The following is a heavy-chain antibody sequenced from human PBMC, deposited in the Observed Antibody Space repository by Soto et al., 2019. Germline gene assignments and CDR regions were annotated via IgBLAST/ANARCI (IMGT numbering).Heavy chain of an antibody. CDR2: TYYSGST. CDR3: AASRAYCCGDCYLVWYFDL. V-gene: IGHV4-31*04. CDR1: GGSISSGGYY. J-gene: IGHJ2*01. D-gene: IGHD2-21*02. Sequence: QVRLQESGPGLVKPSQTLSLTCTVSGGSISSGGYYWSWIRQHPGKGLEWIGYTYYSGSTYYNPSLKSRVTISVDTSKNRFSLKLSSVTAADTAVYYCAASRAYCCGDCYLVWYFDLWGRGTLVTVSS.